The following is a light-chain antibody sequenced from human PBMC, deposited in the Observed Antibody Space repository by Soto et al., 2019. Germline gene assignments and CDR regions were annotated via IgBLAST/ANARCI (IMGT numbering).Light chain of an antibody. V-gene: IGLV2-14*01. CDR3: SSYSSSSNYV. CDR1: TSDIGFYDY. J-gene: IGLJ1*01. CDR2: EVT. Sequence: QSALAQPASVSGSPGQSLTISCTGTTSDIGFYDYVSWYQQHPGKAPKLIIYEVTNRPSGISNRFSGSKSGSTASLTISGLRDEDEADYYCSSYSSSSNYVFGRGTKVTVL.